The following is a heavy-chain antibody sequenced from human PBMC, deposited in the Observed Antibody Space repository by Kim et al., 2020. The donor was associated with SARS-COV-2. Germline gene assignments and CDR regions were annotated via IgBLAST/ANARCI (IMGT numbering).Heavy chain of an antibody. Sequence: ESSQCRFTSSRDNAKNSLYLQMTSLRAEDTALYYCAKDFYYYDSSGTGDYWGQGTLVTVSS. V-gene: IGHV3-9*01. CDR3: AKDFYYYDSSGTGDY. J-gene: IGHJ4*02. D-gene: IGHD3-22*01.